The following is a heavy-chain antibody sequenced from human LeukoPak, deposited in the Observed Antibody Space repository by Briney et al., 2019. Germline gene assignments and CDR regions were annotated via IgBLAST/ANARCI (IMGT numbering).Heavy chain of an antibody. D-gene: IGHD3-9*01. CDR1: GFTFSSYA. J-gene: IGHJ4*02. CDR3: AKIPKHYDILTGYYQRVFDY. Sequence: GGSLRLSCAASGFTFSSYAMSWVRQAPGKGLEWVSAISGSGGSTYYADSVKGRFTISRDNSKNTLYLQMNSLRAEDTAVYYCAKIPKHYDILTGYYQRVFDYWGQGTLVTVSS. CDR2: ISGSGGST. V-gene: IGHV3-23*01.